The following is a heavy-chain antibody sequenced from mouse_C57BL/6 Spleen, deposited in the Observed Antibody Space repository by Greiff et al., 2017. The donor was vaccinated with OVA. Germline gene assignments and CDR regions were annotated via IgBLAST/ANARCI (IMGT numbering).Heavy chain of an antibody. CDR3: ARRDYGSSFLYWYFDV. J-gene: IGHJ1*01. Sequence: QVQLQQSGPELVKPGASVKISCKASGYAFSSSWMNWVKQRPGKGLEWIGRIYPGDGDTNYNGKFKGKATLTADKSSSTAYMQLSSLTSEDSAVYFCARRDYGSSFLYWYFDVWGAGTTVTVSS. D-gene: IGHD1-1*01. CDR2: IYPGDGDT. CDR1: GYAFSSSW. V-gene: IGHV1-82*01.